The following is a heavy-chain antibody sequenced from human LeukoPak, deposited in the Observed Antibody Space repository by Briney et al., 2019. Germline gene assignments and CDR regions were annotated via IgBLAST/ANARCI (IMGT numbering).Heavy chain of an antibody. D-gene: IGHD6-19*01. CDR1: GFSFSSYA. V-gene: IGHV3-23*01. CDR3: AKRGTGYSSGWTPDWFDP. CDR2: ISGSGGST. J-gene: IGHJ5*02. Sequence: GGSLRLSCAASGFSFSSYAMSWVRQAPGKGLEWVSAISGSGGSTYYADSVKGRFTISRDNSKNTLYLQMNSLRAEDTAVYYCAKRGTGYSSGWTPDWFDPWGQGTLVTVSS.